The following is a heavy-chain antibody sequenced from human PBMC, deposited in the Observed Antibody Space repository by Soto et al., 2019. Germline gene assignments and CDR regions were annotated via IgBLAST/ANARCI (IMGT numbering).Heavy chain of an antibody. CDR3: AREVQVHTPAFVY. J-gene: IGHJ4*02. Sequence: QVQLVQSGAEMKKPGSSVKVSCQSSGGTFNTYAMNWVRQAPGQGPEWMGDISPMFGAANYEPKFQGRVTITADESTGTSYMQVSSLTSEDTALYFCAREVQVHTPAFVYWGQGTLVTVSS. CDR2: ISPMFGAA. V-gene: IGHV1-69*19. CDR1: GGTFNTYA. D-gene: IGHD3-10*01.